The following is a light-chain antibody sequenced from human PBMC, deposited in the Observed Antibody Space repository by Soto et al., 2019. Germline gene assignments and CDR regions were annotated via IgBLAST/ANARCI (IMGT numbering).Light chain of an antibody. CDR2: AAS. Sequence: DIQLTQSPSFLSTSVGDRVTITCRASQGINSYLAWYQQKPGKAPKLLIYAASTLQSGVPSRFSGSGSGIEFTLTISSLQPEDFATYHCQQLQSYPITFGQGTRLENK. CDR1: QGINSY. V-gene: IGKV1-9*01. J-gene: IGKJ5*01. CDR3: QQLQSYPIT.